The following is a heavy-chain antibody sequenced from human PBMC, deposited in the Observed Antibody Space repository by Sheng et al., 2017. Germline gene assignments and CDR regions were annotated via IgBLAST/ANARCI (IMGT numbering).Heavy chain of an antibody. J-gene: IGHJ4*02. Sequence: EVQLVESGGGLVQPGRSLRLSCAASGFTFDDYAMHWVRQAPGKGLEWVSGISWNSGSIGYADSVKGRFTISRDNAKNSLYLQMNSLRAEDMALYYCAKDAGSGSTYYFDYWGQGTLVTVSS. CDR2: ISWNSGSI. CDR1: GFTFDDYA. CDR3: AKDAGSGSTYYFDY. V-gene: IGHV3-9*03. D-gene: IGHD3-10*01.